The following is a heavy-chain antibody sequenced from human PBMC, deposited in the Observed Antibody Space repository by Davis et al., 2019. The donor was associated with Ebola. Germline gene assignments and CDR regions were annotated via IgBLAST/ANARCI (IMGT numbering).Heavy chain of an antibody. D-gene: IGHD6-25*01. CDR3: ARTAAGDAFDI. V-gene: IGHV4-39*01. Sequence: GSLRLSCTVSGGSIISSSSYWGWIRQPPGKGLEWIGSIYYSGSTYYNPSLKSRVTISVDTSKNQFSLKLSSVTAADTAVYYCARTAAGDAFDIWGQGTMVTVSS. CDR2: IYYSGST. CDR1: GGSIISSSSY. J-gene: IGHJ3*02.